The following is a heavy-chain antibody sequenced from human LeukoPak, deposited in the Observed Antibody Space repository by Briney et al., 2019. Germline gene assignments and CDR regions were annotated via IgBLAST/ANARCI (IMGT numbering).Heavy chain of an antibody. CDR2: ISWNSGYI. CDR3: AKVRGTYSSGYFFDY. V-gene: IGHV3-9*01. D-gene: IGHD6-19*01. CDR1: GFTFDNYA. J-gene: IGHJ4*02. Sequence: GGSPRLSCAASGFTFDNYAMHWVRQAPGKGLEWLSIISWNSGYIGYADSVKGRFTISRDNAKKSLDLQMNSLRAEDTASYYCAKVRGTYSSGYFFDYWGQGTLVTVSS.